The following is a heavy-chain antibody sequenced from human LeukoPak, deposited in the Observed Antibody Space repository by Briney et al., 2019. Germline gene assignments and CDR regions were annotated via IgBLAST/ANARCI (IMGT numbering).Heavy chain of an antibody. Sequence: ASVKVSCKASGYTFTGYYMHRVRQAPGQGLEWMGWINPNSGGTNYAQKFQGRVTMTRDTSISTAYMELSRLRSDDTAVYYCAREGIAANWFDPRGQGTLVTVSS. J-gene: IGHJ5*02. D-gene: IGHD6-13*01. CDR1: GYTFTGYY. CDR2: INPNSGGT. CDR3: AREGIAANWFDP. V-gene: IGHV1-2*02.